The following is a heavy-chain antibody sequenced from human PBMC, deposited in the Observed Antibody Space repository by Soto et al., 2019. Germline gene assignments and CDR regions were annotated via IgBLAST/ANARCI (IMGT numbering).Heavy chain of an antibody. D-gene: IGHD3-9*01. CDR1: GGSISSYY. CDR3: ARHYLRYFDWFGFDI. CDR2: IYYSGST. J-gene: IGHJ3*02. Sequence: SETLSLTCTVSGGSISSYYCSWIRQPPGKGLEWIGYIYYSGSTNYNPSLKSRVTISVDTSKNQFSLKLSSVTAADTAVYYCARHYLRYFDWFGFDIWGQGTIVTVSS. V-gene: IGHV4-59*01.